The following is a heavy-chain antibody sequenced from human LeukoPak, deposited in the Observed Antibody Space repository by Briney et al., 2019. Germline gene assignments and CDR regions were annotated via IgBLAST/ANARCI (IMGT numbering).Heavy chain of an antibody. CDR2: IYTSGST. V-gene: IGHV4-4*07. Sequence: PSETLSLTCTVSGGSISSYYWSWIRQPAGKGLEWIGRIYTSGSTNYNPSLKSRVTMSVDTSKNQFSLKLTSVTAADTAVYYCARDRRNYYDSSGYYSDYWGQGTLVTVSS. CDR1: GGSISSYY. CDR3: ARDRRNYYDSSGYYSDY. D-gene: IGHD3-22*01. J-gene: IGHJ4*02.